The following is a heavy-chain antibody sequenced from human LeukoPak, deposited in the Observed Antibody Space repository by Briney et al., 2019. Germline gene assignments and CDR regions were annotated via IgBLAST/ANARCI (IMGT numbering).Heavy chain of an antibody. J-gene: IGHJ5*02. CDR3: ARGGNYDILTGYYRRGHKGWFDP. CDR2: INHSGST. D-gene: IGHD3-9*01. V-gene: IGHV4-34*01. CDR1: GGSFSGYY. Sequence: SETLSLTCAVYGGSFSGYYWSWIRQPPGKGLEWIGEINHSGSTNYNPSLKSRVTISVDTSKNQFSLKLSSVTAADTAVYYCARGGNYDILTGYYRRGHKGWFDPWGQGTLVIVSS.